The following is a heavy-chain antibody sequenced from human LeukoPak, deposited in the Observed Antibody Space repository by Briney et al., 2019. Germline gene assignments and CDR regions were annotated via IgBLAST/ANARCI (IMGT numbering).Heavy chain of an antibody. D-gene: IGHD3-3*01. V-gene: IGHV3-33*01. CDR1: GFTFSSHG. CDR2: IWYDGSNK. CDR3: ARDHGRFGMDV. Sequence: GRSLRLSCAASGFTFSSHGMHWVRQAPGKGLEWVAVIWYDGSNKYYADSVKGRFTISRDNSKNTLYLQMNSLRAEDTAVYYCARDHGRFGMDVWGQGTTVTVSS. J-gene: IGHJ6*02.